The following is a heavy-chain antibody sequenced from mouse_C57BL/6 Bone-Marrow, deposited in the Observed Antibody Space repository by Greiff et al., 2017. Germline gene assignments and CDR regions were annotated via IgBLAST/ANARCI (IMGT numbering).Heavy chain of an antibody. CDR1: GFTFSDYG. CDR2: ISNLAYSI. J-gene: IGHJ2*01. Sequence: EVLLVESGGGLVQPGGSLKLSCAASGFTFSDYGMAWVRQAPRKGLEWVAFISNLAYSIYYADTVTGRFPFSRENAKNTLYLEISSLRSEDTAMYDCARHSPDGFCYFDYWGQGTTLTVSS. V-gene: IGHV5-15*01. CDR3: ARHSPDGFCYFDY. D-gene: IGHD2-3*01.